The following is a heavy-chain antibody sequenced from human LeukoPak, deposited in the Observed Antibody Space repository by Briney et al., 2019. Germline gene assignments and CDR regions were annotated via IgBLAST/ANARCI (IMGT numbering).Heavy chain of an antibody. J-gene: IGHJ6*03. CDR1: GGTFSSYA. Sequence: SVKVSCKASGGTFSSYAISWVRQAPGQGLEWMGGIIPIFGTANYAQKFQGRVTITADESTSTAYMELSSLRSEDTAVYYCAGSIAARPYYYYYYMDVWGKGTTVTVSS. V-gene: IGHV1-69*01. CDR2: IIPIFGTA. CDR3: AGSIAARPYYYYYYMDV. D-gene: IGHD6-6*01.